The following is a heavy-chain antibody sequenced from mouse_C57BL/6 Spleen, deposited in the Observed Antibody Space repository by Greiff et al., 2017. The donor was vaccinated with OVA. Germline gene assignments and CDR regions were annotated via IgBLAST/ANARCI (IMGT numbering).Heavy chain of an antibody. CDR2: IDPADSET. V-gene: IGHV1-52*01. Sequence: QVLLQQPGAELVRPGSSVKLSCKASGYTFTSYWMHWVKQRPIQGLEWIGNIDPADSETYYNQKVKGKATLTVDKSSSTAYMHLSSLTSDDSAVYYCARENDGSSYYYYAMDYWGQGTSVTVSS. D-gene: IGHD1-1*01. CDR1: GYTFTSYW. J-gene: IGHJ4*01. CDR3: ARENDGSSYYYYAMDY.